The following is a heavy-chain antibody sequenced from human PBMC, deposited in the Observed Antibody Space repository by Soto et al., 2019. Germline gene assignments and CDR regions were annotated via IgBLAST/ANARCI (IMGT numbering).Heavy chain of an antibody. V-gene: IGHV2-5*02. Sequence: GPTLVSSTQTLTLTCTFSGFSLSTSGVGVGWIRQPPGKALEWLALIYWDDDKRYRPSLESRLTLTKDTPKNQVVVTMTNVDPVDTATDFGARLVEARYDYWGQGNQVTVSS. D-gene: IGHD1-26*01. CDR3: ARLVEARYDY. J-gene: IGHJ4*02. CDR2: IYWDDDK. CDR1: GFSLSTSGVG.